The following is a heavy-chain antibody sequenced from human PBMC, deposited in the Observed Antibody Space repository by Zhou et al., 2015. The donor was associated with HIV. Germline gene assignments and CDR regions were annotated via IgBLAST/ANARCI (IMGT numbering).Heavy chain of an antibody. D-gene: IGHD1-14*01. V-gene: IGHV1-69*06. Sequence: QLQLVQSGAEVKKPGSSVKVSCKASGGTFSTYAISWVRQAPGQGLEWMGGITPILATTKYAQKFQGRVTITADRSTNTAYMDLRGLSSEDTAVYYCARNHISGWGFDPWGQGTLVTVSS. CDR1: GGTFSTYA. J-gene: IGHJ5*02. CDR3: ARNHISGWGFDP. CDR2: ITPILATT.